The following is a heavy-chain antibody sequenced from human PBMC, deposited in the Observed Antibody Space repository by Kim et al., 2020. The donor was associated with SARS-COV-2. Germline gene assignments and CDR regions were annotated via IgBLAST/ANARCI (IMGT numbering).Heavy chain of an antibody. V-gene: IGHV3-30*18. CDR3: AKGDYYDSSDYYLDF. CDR2: ISYDGSKK. D-gene: IGHD3-22*01. CDR1: GFTFNYYG. J-gene: IGHJ4*02. Sequence: GGSLRLSCSASGFTFNYYGMHWVRQAPGKGLEWVTLISYDGSKKYYADSVKGRFTISKDNSKNTLYLQMNSLRPEDTAVYYCAKGDYYDSSDYYLDFWGQGTLVTVSS.